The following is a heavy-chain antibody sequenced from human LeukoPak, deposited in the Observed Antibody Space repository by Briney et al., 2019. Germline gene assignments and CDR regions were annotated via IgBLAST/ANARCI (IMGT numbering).Heavy chain of an antibody. CDR2: IYYSGST. CDR3: ARDLGAPRSDYYDSSGPPMHYDAFDI. Sequence: SETLSLTCTVSGGSISSYYWSWIRQPPGKGLEWIGYIYYSGSTNYNPSLKSRVTISVDTSKNQFSLKLSSVTAADTAVYYCARDLGAPRSDYYDSSGPPMHYDAFDIWGQGTMVTVSS. CDR1: GGSISSYY. J-gene: IGHJ3*02. V-gene: IGHV4-59*01. D-gene: IGHD3-22*01.